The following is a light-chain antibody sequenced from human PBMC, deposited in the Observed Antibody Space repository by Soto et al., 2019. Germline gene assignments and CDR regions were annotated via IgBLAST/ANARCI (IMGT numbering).Light chain of an antibody. CDR3: QQYAGSPT. CDR2: KAS. CDR1: ETISRW. J-gene: IGKJ1*01. Sequence: IQMTQSPSTLSASVGDRVTITWGGSETISRWFVWYQQHPGKATILLIYKASNVESGVPSRFSGSGSGTEFTLTIDGLQHDDPATYYCQQYAGSPTFGQGTKVDIK. V-gene: IGKV1-5*03.